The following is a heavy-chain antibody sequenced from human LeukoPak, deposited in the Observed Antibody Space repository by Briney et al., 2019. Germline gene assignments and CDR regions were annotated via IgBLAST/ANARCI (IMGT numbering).Heavy chain of an antibody. V-gene: IGHV3-66*01. CDR3: ARGLNSIDYFDY. J-gene: IGHJ4*02. D-gene: IGHD1-26*01. CDR2: IYSGGST. CDR1: GFTFSDYY. Sequence: GGSLRLSCAASGFTFSDYYMSWIRQAPGKGLEWVSVIYSGGSTYYADSVKGRFTISRDNSKNTLYLQMNSLRAEDTAVYYCARGLNSIDYFDYWGQGTLVTVSS.